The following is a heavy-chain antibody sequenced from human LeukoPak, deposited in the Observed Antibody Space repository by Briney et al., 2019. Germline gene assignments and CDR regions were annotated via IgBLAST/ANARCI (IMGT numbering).Heavy chain of an antibody. CDR1: GYTFTGYY. J-gene: IGHJ5*02. CDR3: ARLMVRVNWFDP. D-gene: IGHD3-10*01. V-gene: IGHV1-2*02. CDR2: INPDSGGT. Sequence: ASVKLSCKASGYTFTGYYMHWVRQAPGQGLEWMGWINPDSGGTNYAQKFQGRATVTRDTSISTAYMELSRLRFDDTAVYYCARLMVRVNWFDPWGQGTLVTVSS.